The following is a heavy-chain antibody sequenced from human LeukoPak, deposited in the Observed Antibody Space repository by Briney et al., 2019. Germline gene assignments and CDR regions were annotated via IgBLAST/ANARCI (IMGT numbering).Heavy chain of an antibody. Sequence: PGGSLRLSCAASGFTVGSSYMSWVRQAPGKGLEWVSIIYSGGGTYYADSVKGRFTISRDNSKNTLYLQMNSLRAEDTAVYYCARLLDWGVYYWGQGTLVTVSS. D-gene: IGHD3/OR15-3a*01. CDR2: IYSGGGT. CDR3: ARLLDWGVYY. J-gene: IGHJ4*02. CDR1: GFTVGSSY. V-gene: IGHV3-66*04.